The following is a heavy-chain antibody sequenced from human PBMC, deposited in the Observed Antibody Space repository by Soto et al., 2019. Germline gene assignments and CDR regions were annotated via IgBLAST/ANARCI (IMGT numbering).Heavy chain of an antibody. D-gene: IGHD5-12*01. CDR3: AKVSGYDFQAAYDI. J-gene: IGHJ3*02. CDR2: ISWNSGSI. V-gene: IGHV3-9*01. CDR1: GFTFDDYA. Sequence: PGGSLRLSCAASGFTFDDYAMHWVRQAPGKGLEWVSGISWNSGSIGYADSVKGRFTISRDNAKNSLYLQMNSLRAEDTALYYCAKVSGYDFQAAYDIWGQGTMVTVSS.